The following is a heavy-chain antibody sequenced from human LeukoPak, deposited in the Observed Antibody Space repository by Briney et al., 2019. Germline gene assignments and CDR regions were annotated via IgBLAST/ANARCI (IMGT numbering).Heavy chain of an antibody. Sequence: GGSLRLSCGASGITFSSYSMNWVRQAPGKGLEWVSYISSSGSTKYYADSVKGRFTISRDNARNSLYLQMNSLRAEDTAVYFCARGGLSIMGYWGKETLATVS. J-gene: IGHJ4*02. D-gene: IGHD3-16*01. CDR1: GITFSSYS. V-gene: IGHV3-48*01. CDR2: ISSSGSTK. CDR3: ARGGLSIMGY.